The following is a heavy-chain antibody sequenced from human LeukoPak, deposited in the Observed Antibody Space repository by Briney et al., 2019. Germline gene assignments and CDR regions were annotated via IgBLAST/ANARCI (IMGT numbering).Heavy chain of an antibody. V-gene: IGHV1-2*04. CDR1: GYTFTGYY. J-gene: IGHJ3*02. CDR3: ASADSSGSGAFDI. Sequence: ASVKVSCKASGYTFTGYYMHWVRQAPGQGLEWMGWINPNSGGTNYAQKFQGWVTMTRDTSISTAYMELSRLRSDDTAVYYCASADSSGSGAFDIWGQGTMVTVSS. D-gene: IGHD3-22*01. CDR2: INPNSGGT.